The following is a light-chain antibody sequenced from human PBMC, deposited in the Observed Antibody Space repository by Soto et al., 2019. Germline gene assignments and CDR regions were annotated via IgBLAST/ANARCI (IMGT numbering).Light chain of an antibody. Sequence: QSVLTQPPSASGTPGQGVAISCSGSNSNIGSNAVNWYQQLPGTAPKRLISGNNQRPSGVPDRFSGSKSGTSAFLAISGLQSEDEAAYYCAAWDDSLKGVVFGGGTKVTVL. CDR2: GNN. CDR3: AAWDDSLKGVV. CDR1: NSNIGSNA. V-gene: IGLV1-44*01. J-gene: IGLJ2*01.